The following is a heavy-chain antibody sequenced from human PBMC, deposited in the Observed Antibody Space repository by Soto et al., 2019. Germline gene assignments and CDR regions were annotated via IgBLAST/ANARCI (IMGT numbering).Heavy chain of an antibody. Sequence: LRLSCADSGFTFSSYWMSWVRQAPGQGLEWVANVKYDGSQTYYVGSVKGRFTISRDNAKNSLYLQMNSLRAEDTAVYYCTRDFQGPLDYGMDVWGQGTTVTVSS. CDR2: VKYDGSQT. CDR1: GFTFSSYW. D-gene: IGHD1-1*01. CDR3: TRDFQGPLDYGMDV. J-gene: IGHJ6*02. V-gene: IGHV3-7*01.